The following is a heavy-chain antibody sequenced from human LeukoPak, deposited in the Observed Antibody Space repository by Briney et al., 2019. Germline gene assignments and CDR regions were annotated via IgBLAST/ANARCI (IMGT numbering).Heavy chain of an antibody. CDR1: GFTFSNYA. Sequence: GGSLTLSCAASGFTFSNYAMTWVRQPPGQGLEWVSSMGGNGDGTYYGDSVTGRLSISRDNSGNTLFPQMHSLRTDDTALYYCAKESSNSGTWPQTYFDFWGQGSLVTVSS. CDR2: MGGNGDGT. CDR3: AKESSNSGTWPQTYFDF. D-gene: IGHD6-13*01. J-gene: IGHJ4*02. V-gene: IGHV3-23*01.